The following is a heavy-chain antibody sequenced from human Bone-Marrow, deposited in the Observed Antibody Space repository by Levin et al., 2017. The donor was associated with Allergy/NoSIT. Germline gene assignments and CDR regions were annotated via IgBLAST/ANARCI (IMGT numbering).Heavy chain of an antibody. CDR3: AKIGGIYCGGDCYSFGSNGMSDY. Sequence: ASVKFSCAASGFTFSSYAMSWVRQAPGKGLEWVSAISGSGGSTYYADSVKGRFTISRDNSKNTLYLQMNSLRAEDTAVYYCAKIGGIYCGGDCYSFGSNGMSDYWGQGTLVTVSS. D-gene: IGHD2-21*02. V-gene: IGHV3-23*01. CDR1: GFTFSSYA. J-gene: IGHJ4*02. CDR2: ISGSGGST.